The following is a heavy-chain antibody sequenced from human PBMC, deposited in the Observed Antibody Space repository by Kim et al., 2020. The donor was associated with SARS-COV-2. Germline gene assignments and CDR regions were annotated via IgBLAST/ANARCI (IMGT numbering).Heavy chain of an antibody. V-gene: IGHV3-48*02. CDR2: TI. D-gene: IGHD1-1*01. J-gene: IGHJ2*01. CDR3: ARARGYNFDL. Sequence: TIYYADSVKGRFTISRDNAKNSLYLQRNSLRDEDKAVYYCARARGYNFDLWGRGTLVTVSS.